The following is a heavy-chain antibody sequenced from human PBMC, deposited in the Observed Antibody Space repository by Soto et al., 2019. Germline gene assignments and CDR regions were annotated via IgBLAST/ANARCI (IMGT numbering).Heavy chain of an antibody. CDR2: IYYSGST. D-gene: IGHD6-6*01. CDR1: GGSISSHY. Sequence: SETLSLTCKVSGGSISSHYWSWIRQPPGKGLEWIGYIYYSGSTNYNPSLKSRVTISVDTSKNQFSLKLSSVTAADTAVYYCARPYSSSSRGSFEIWGQGTIVTVSS. CDR3: ARPYSSSSRGSFEI. J-gene: IGHJ3*02. V-gene: IGHV4-59*08.